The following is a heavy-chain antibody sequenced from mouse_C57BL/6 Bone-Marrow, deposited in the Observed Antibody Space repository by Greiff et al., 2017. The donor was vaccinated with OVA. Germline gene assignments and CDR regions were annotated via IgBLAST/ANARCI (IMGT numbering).Heavy chain of an antibody. Sequence: EVMLVESGGGLVKPGGSLKLSCAASGFTFSSYAMSWVRQTPEKRLEWVATISDGGSYTYYPDNVKGRFTISRDNAKNNLYLQMSHLKSEDTAMYYCARDPVLGRGGQGTLVTVSA. CDR2: ISDGGSYT. D-gene: IGHD4-1*01. CDR1: GFTFSSYA. J-gene: IGHJ3*01. CDR3: ARDPVLGR. V-gene: IGHV5-4*01.